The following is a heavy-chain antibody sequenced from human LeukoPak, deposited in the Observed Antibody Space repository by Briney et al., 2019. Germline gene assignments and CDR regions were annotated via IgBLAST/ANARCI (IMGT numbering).Heavy chain of an antibody. D-gene: IGHD6-19*01. CDR3: ARSRGAGPGAYFDY. Sequence: GGSLRLSCAASGFTVSSNYMTWVRQAPGKGLEWVSVIYSGGSTYYADSVKGRFTISRDNAKNSLYLQMNSLRDEDTAVYYCARSRGAGPGAYFDYWGQGTLVTVTS. CDR1: GFTVSSNY. CDR2: IYSGGST. J-gene: IGHJ4*02. V-gene: IGHV3-66*01.